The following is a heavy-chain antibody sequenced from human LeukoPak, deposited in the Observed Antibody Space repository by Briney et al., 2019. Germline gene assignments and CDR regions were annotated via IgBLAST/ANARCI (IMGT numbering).Heavy chain of an antibody. D-gene: IGHD3-22*01. CDR2: IRSDGSNK. J-gene: IGHJ6*03. CDR1: GFNFSSYG. Sequence: GGSLRLSCAASGFNFSSYGMHWVRQAPGKGLEWVTFIRSDGSNKYYADSVKGRFTISRDNAKNSLYLQMNSLRAEDTALYYCARVHYDSSGYFPFYYYYYMDVWGKGTTVTVSS. V-gene: IGHV3-30*02. CDR3: ARVHYDSSGYFPFYYYYYMDV.